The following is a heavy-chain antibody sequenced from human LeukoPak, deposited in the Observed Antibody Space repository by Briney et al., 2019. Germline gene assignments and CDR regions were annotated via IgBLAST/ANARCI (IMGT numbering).Heavy chain of an antibody. V-gene: IGHV3-74*01. CDR2: INSDEATT. CDR3: ARDFIVGVSTLGFDL. CDR1: GFSLSRYW. D-gene: IGHD1-26*01. J-gene: IGHJ3*01. Sequence: GGSLRPSCAASGFSLSRYWMHWVRQVPGKGLVWVSHINSDEATTTYADSVKGRFTISADKAKNTLYLQMNSLKAEDTAVYYCARDFIVGVSTLGFDLWGQGAMVTVSS.